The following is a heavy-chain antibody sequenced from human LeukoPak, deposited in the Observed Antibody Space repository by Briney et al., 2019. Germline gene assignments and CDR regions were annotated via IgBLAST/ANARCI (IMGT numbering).Heavy chain of an antibody. CDR3: ARGEPRIARPGAPPFDL. D-gene: IGHD6-13*01. CDR1: GSSISSYY. Sequence: PSETLSLTCTVSGSSISSYYWQWIRQPPGNRLEWIGYVYYSGSTDYNPSLKSRVTISVDTSKNQFSLKLTSVTAADTAVYYCARGEPRIARPGAPPFDLWGRGTQVTVSS. CDR2: VYYSGST. V-gene: IGHV4-59*01. J-gene: IGHJ2*01.